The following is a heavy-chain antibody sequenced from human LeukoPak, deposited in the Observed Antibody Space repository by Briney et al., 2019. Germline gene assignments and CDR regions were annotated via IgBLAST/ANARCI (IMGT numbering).Heavy chain of an antibody. J-gene: IGHJ4*02. Sequence: GGSLRLSCAASGFTFISYWMSWVRQAPGKGLEWVAHIKQDGSEKYYVDSVKGRFTISRDNAKNSLYLQMNSLRAEDTAVYYCARDLGRDGYNFGGPYYFDYWGQGTLVTVSS. CDR1: GFTFISYW. CDR2: IKQDGSEK. CDR3: ARDLGRDGYNFGGPYYFDY. D-gene: IGHD5-24*01. V-gene: IGHV3-7*01.